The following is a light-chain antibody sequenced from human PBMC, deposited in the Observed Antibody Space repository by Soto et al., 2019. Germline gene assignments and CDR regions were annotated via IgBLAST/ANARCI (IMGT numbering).Light chain of an antibody. CDR1: QSGSSSY. CDR3: HQYSSSRT. CDR2: GAS. J-gene: IGKJ2*01. V-gene: IGKV3-20*01. Sequence: ELVLTQSPGTLSFSPAEIATLSCRASQSGSSSYLAWYQQKSGQAPMLLIYGASRSATGIPDRLSGSGSATDFSRTMSRLEPEDFAVYYCHQYSSSRTFGQGTKLEIK.